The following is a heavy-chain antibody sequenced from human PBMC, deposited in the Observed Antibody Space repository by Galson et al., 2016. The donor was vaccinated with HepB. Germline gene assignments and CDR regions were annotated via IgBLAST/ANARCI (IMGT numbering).Heavy chain of an antibody. Sequence: CAISGDSVSSNSAAWNWIRQSPSRGLEWLGRTFYRSTWENHYAGSVKNRITISPDTSRNQFSLHLNSVTPEDTAVYYCARAVMLGRGMDVWGQGILVTVSS. CDR3: ARAVMLGRGMDV. CDR2: TFYRSTWEN. J-gene: IGHJ4*02. D-gene: IGHD3-10*01. V-gene: IGHV6-1*01. CDR1: GDSVSSNSAA.